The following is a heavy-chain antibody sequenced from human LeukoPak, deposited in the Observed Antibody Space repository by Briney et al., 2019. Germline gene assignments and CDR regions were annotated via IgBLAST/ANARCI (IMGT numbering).Heavy chain of an antibody. D-gene: IGHD2-2*01. CDR1: GFTFSSYW. CDR3: ARDRYCTTTRCSDY. Sequence: QPGGSLRLSCAASGFTFSSYWMHWVRQAPGKGLVWVSRSNTDGSSTTYADSVKGRFTISRDNAKNTLYLEMNSLRAEDTAVYYCARDRYCTTTRCSDYWGQGTLVTVSS. J-gene: IGHJ4*02. V-gene: IGHV3-74*03. CDR2: SNTDGSST.